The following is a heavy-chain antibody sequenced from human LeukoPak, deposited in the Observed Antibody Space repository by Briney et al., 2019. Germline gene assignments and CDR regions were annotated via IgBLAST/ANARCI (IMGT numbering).Heavy chain of an antibody. J-gene: IGHJ4*02. D-gene: IGHD3-10*01. Sequence: PSETLSLTCAVSGGSISSGGYSWSWIRQPPGKGLEWIGYIYHSGSTYYNPSLKSRVTISVDRSKNQFSLKLSSVTAADTAVYYCARAGGWPGDYYFDYWGQGTLVTVSS. CDR2: IYHSGST. CDR3: ARAGGWPGDYYFDY. V-gene: IGHV4-30-2*01. CDR1: GGSISSGGYS.